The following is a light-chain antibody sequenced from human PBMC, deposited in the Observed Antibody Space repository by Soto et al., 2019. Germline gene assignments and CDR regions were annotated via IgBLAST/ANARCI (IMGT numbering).Light chain of an antibody. Sequence: DIQMTQSPSSLSASVGDRVTITCRASQNIDNFLNWYQWRPGKAPKFLIFAASSLQGGVSSRFSGSGSGTDFTLTIINLQPEDFANYYCQQSYSAPPTFGQGTRLEMK. V-gene: IGKV1-39*01. CDR2: AAS. CDR3: QQSYSAPPT. J-gene: IGKJ2*01. CDR1: QNIDNF.